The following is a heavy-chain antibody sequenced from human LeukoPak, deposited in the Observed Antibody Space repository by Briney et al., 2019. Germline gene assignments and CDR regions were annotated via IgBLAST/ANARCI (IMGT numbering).Heavy chain of an antibody. CDR2: IYYSGST. J-gene: IGHJ4*02. Sequence: PSETLSLTCTVSGGSISSSSYYWGWIRQPPGKGLEWIGSIYYSGSTYYNPSLKSRVTISVDTSKNQFSLKLSSVTDADTAVYYCARGLRRRWQWLHFDYWGQGTLVTVSS. D-gene: IGHD6-19*01. CDR3: ARGLRRRWQWLHFDY. V-gene: IGHV4-39*01. CDR1: GGSISSSSYY.